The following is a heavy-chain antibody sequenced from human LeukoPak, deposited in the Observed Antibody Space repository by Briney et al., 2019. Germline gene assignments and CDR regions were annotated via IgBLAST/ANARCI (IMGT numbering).Heavy chain of an antibody. Sequence: GGSLRLSCAASGFTFSSYDMHWVRQATGRGLEWVSAIGTAGDTYYPGSVKGRFTISRENAKNSLYLQMNSLRAGDTAVYYCARGPRGGYCSGGSCYTFDYWGQGTLVTVSS. J-gene: IGHJ4*02. V-gene: IGHV3-13*01. CDR3: ARGPRGGYCSGGSCYTFDY. CDR1: GFTFSSYD. D-gene: IGHD2-15*01. CDR2: IGTAGDT.